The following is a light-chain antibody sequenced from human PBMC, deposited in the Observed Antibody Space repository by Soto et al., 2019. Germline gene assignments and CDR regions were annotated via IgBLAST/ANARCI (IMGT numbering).Light chain of an antibody. CDR3: QQYNSYPHT. CDR1: QSISSW. CDR2: KAS. J-gene: IGKJ4*01. Sequence: DIQMTQSPSTLSASVGDRVTITCRASQSISSWLAWYQQKPGKAPKLLIYKASSLESGVPSRFSGSGSGTEFTLTISSLQPDDFATYYCQQYNSYPHTFGGGTKVVIK. V-gene: IGKV1-5*03.